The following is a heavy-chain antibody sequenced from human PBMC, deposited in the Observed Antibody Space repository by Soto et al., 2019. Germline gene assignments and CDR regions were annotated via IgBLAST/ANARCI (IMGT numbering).Heavy chain of an antibody. J-gene: IGHJ6*02. Sequence: GGSLRLSCISSGFTFRTYTMNWVRQAPGKGLEWVSGIRGFSPYTFYAESVKGRFTISRDNAKNSLYLQMNSLRAEDTAVYYCARDRGYDAHDYYYNAMDVWGQGTTVTVSS. CDR2: IRGFSPYT. CDR3: ARDRGYDAHDYYYNAMDV. CDR1: GFTFRTYT. V-gene: IGHV3-21*01. D-gene: IGHD2-15*01.